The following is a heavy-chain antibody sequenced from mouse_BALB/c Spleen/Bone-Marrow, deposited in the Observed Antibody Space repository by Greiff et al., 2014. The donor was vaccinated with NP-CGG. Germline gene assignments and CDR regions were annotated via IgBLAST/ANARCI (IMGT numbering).Heavy chain of an antibody. CDR1: GFNIKDTY. D-gene: IGHD1-1*01. Sequence: VQLQQSGAELVKPGASVKLSCTASGFNIKDTYMHWVKQRPEQGLEWIGRIDPANGNTKYDPKFQGKATITADTSSNTAYLQLSSLTSEDTAVYYCATLTTVVDAMDCWGQGTSVTVSS. CDR3: ATLTTVVDAMDC. V-gene: IGHV14-3*02. CDR2: IDPANGNT. J-gene: IGHJ4*01.